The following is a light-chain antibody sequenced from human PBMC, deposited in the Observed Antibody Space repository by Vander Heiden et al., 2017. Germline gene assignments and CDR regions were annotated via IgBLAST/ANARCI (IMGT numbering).Light chain of an antibody. Sequence: DIQMTQSPSTLSASVGDRVTITCRASQSITTWLAWYQQKPGKAPKLLIYDASNLQSGVPSRFSGSGSGTDFSLTISSLQPDDFATYYCQQYSIDPPTFGQGTKVEI. V-gene: IGKV1-5*01. CDR2: DAS. CDR3: QQYSIDPPT. J-gene: IGKJ1*01. CDR1: QSITTW.